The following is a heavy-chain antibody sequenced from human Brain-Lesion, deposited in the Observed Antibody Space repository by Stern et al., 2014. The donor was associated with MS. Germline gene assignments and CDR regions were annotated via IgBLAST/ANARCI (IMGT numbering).Heavy chain of an antibody. Sequence: QVQLVESGAEVKKPGASGKAPCKVSGYTPPEFSMPWGRQAPTKGLEWMGGFDPEDGETIYAQKFQGRVTMTEDTSTDTAYMELSSLRSEDTAVYYCATLSPGAGGNYYRHFDYWGQGTLVTVSS. V-gene: IGHV1-24*01. CDR1: GYTPPEFS. J-gene: IGHJ4*02. CDR2: FDPEDGET. CDR3: ATLSPGAGGNYYRHFDY. D-gene: IGHD1-26*01.